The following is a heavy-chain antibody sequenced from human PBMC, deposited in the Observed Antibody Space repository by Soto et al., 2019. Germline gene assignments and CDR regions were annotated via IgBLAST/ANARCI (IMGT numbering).Heavy chain of an antibody. V-gene: IGHV1-69*06. CDR2: IIPIFGTA. CDR1: GGTFSSYS. D-gene: IGHD6-13*01. CDR3: ASFLIAAAGKRGDY. Sequence: SVKVSCKASGGTFSSYSISWVRQAPGQGLEWMGGIIPIFGTANYAQKFQGRVTITADKSTSTAYMELSSLRSEDTAVYYCASFLIAAAGKRGDYWGRGTLVTVSS. J-gene: IGHJ4*02.